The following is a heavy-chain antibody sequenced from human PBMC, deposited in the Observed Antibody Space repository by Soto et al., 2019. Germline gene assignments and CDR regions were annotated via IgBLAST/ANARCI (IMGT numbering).Heavy chain of an antibody. V-gene: IGHV3-30-3*01. CDR1: GFTFGSYA. Sequence: GGPLRLSCAASGFTFGSYAMHWVRQAPGKGLEWVAVISYDGSNKYYADSVKGRFTISRDNSKNTLYLQMNSLRAEDTAVYYCASALTGIYYYGMDVWGQGTTVTVSS. D-gene: IGHD1-20*01. CDR2: ISYDGSNK. J-gene: IGHJ6*02. CDR3: ASALTGIYYYGMDV.